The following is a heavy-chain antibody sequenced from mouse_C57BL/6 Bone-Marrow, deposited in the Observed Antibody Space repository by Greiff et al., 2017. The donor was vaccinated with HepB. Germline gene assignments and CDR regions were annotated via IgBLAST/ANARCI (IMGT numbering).Heavy chain of an antibody. Sequence: VKLMESGGGLVKPGGSLKLSCAASGFTFSSYAMSWVRQTPEKRLEWVATISDGGSYTYYPDNVKGRFTISRDNAKNNLYLQMSHLKSEDTAMYYCARKDYGSSYGFAYWGQGTLVTVSA. CDR1: GFTFSSYA. D-gene: IGHD1-1*01. CDR3: ARKDYGSSYGFAY. J-gene: IGHJ3*01. V-gene: IGHV5-4*03. CDR2: ISDGGSYT.